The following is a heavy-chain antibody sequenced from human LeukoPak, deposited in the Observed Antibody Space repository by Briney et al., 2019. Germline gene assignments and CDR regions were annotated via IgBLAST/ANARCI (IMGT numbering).Heavy chain of an antibody. J-gene: IGHJ1*01. CDR1: GGTFSSYA. CDR2: VIPIFGTA. D-gene: IGHD3-22*01. CDR3: ARVVYYYDSSGYSEYFQH. V-gene: IGHV1-69*05. Sequence: ASVKVSCKASGGTFSSYAISWVRQAPGQGLEWMGGVIPIFGTANYAQKFQGRVTITTDESTSTAYMELSSLRSEDTAVYYCARVVYYYDSSGYSEYFQHWGQGTLVTVSS.